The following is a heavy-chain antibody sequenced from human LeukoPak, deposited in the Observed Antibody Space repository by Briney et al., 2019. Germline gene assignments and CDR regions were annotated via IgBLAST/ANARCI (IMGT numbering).Heavy chain of an antibody. CDR2: IYYSGST. D-gene: IGHD6-13*01. Sequence: KSSETLSLACTVSGGSISTSNYYWGWIRQPPGKGLEWIGYIYYSGSTNYNPSLKSRVTISVDTSKNQFSLKLSSVTAADTAVYYCARELGIAAAAPNWFDPWGQGTLVTVSS. CDR1: GGSISTSNYY. CDR3: ARELGIAAAAPNWFDP. J-gene: IGHJ5*02. V-gene: IGHV4-61*01.